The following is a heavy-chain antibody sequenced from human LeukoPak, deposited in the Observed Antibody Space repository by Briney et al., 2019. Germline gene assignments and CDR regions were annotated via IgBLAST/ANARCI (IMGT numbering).Heavy chain of an antibody. V-gene: IGHV3-30*18. D-gene: IGHD3-16*01. CDR2: ISYDGSNK. J-gene: IGHJ6*02. CDR3: AKEGGDYYYYYGMDV. CDR1: GFTFSSYG. Sequence: PGGSLRLSCAASGFTFSSYGMHWVRQAPGKGLEWVAVISYDGSNKYYADSVKGRFTISRDNSKNTLYLQMNSLRAEDTAVYYCAKEGGDYYYYYGMDVWGQGTTVTVSS.